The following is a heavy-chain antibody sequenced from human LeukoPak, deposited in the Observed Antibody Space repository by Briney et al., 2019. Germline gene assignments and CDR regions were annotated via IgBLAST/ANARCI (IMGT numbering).Heavy chain of an antibody. D-gene: IGHD6-13*01. V-gene: IGHV4-39*01. CDR2: IYFSGNT. J-gene: IGHJ3*02. CDR3: PRLGRAAAGNAFDI. CDR1: GDSISSSSYY. Sequence: SETLSLTCTVSGDSISSSSYYWGWIRQPPGKGLEWIGSIYFSGNTYNNPSLKSRVTMSVDTSKNLFSLKQSAVNAADTALYYCPRLGRAAAGNAFDIWGQGTTVTASS.